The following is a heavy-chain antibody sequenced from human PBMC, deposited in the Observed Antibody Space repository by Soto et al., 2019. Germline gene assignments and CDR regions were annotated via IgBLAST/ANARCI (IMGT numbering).Heavy chain of an antibody. CDR3: ARNKAQY. Sequence: WETLSLTCAVYGGSFSGYYWSWIRQPPGKGLEWIGEINHSGSTNYNPSLKSRVTISVDTSKNQFSLKLSSVTAADTAVYYCARNKAQYWGQGTLVTAPQ. V-gene: IGHV4-34*01. CDR2: INHSGST. J-gene: IGHJ4*02. CDR1: GGSFSGYY.